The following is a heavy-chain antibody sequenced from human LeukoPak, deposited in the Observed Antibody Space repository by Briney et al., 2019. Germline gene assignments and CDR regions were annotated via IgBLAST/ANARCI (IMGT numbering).Heavy chain of an antibody. CDR2: IYYSGST. Sequence: PSETLSLTCTVSGGSISSGGYYWSWIRQHPGKGLEWIGYIYYSGSTYYNTSLKSRVTISVDTSKNQFSLKLSSVTAADTAVYYCATNYGSGSYYNGWFDPWGQGTLVTVSS. CDR3: ATNYGSGSYYNGWFDP. CDR1: GGSISSGGYY. D-gene: IGHD3-10*01. J-gene: IGHJ5*02. V-gene: IGHV4-31*03.